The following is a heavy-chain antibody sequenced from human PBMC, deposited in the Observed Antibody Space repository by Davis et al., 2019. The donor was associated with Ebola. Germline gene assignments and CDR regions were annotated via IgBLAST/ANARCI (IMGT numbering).Heavy chain of an antibody. Sequence: TLSLTCAVYGGSFSGYYWSWIRQPPGKALEWLALIDWDDDKYYSTSLKTRLTISKDTSKNQVVLTMTNMDPVDTATYYCARAVYGDSSHCADWGQGTLVTVSS. CDR1: GGSFSGYY. CDR3: ARAVYGDSSHCAD. V-gene: IGHV2-70*01. D-gene: IGHD4-17*01. J-gene: IGHJ4*02. CDR2: IDWDDDK.